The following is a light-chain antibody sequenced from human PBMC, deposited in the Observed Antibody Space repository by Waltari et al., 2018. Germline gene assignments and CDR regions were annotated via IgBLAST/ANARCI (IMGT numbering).Light chain of an antibody. CDR3: ASYTSTNTVL. CDR1: NSDIGYYNF. Sequence: QSALTQPASVSGSPGQSITISCAGTNSDIGYYNFVSWYQQHPGKAPKLMIFDVNRWPSVFSHRFSGSKAGNTASLTISGLQAEDEADYFCASYTSTNTVLFGGGTKVTVL. CDR2: DVN. J-gene: IGLJ2*01. V-gene: IGLV2-14*03.